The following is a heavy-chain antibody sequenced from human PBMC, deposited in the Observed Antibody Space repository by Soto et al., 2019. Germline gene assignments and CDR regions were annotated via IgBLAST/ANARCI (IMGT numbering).Heavy chain of an antibody. CDR1: GGSISSYY. J-gene: IGHJ4*02. Sequence: QVQLQESGPGLVKPSETLSLTCTVSGGSISSYYWSWIRQPPGKGLEWIGYIYYSGSTNYNPSLKRRDTISVDTSKNQFSLKLSSVTAADTAVYYCARGGGSPDYWGQGTLVTVSS. CDR2: IYYSGST. D-gene: IGHD1-26*01. CDR3: ARGGGSPDY. V-gene: IGHV4-59*08.